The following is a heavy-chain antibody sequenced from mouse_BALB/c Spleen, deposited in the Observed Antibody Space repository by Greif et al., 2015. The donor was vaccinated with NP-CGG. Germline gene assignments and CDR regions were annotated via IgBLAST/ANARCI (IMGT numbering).Heavy chain of an antibody. Sequence: GSELVRPGASVKLSFKASGYTFTSYWMHWVKQRPGQGLEWIGNIYPGSGSTNYDEKFKSKATLTVDTSSSTAYMQLSSLTSEDSAVYYCTIYYGYSAYWGQGTLVTVSA. CDR2: IYPGSGST. J-gene: IGHJ3*01. V-gene: IGHV1S22*01. CDR1: GYTFTSYW. CDR3: TIYYGYSAY. D-gene: IGHD1-2*01.